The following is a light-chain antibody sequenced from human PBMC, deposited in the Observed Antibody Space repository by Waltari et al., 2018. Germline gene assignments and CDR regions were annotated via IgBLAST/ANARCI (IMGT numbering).Light chain of an antibody. CDR3: QQYGSSPLT. Sequence: EIVLTHSTGPLSLSTGERATLSCRASQSVSSSYLAWYQQKPGQAPRLLIYGASSRATGIPDRFSGSGSGTDFTLTISRLEPEDFAVYYCQQYGSSPLTFGGGTKVEIK. CDR2: GAS. V-gene: IGKV3-20*01. J-gene: IGKJ4*01. CDR1: QSVSSSY.